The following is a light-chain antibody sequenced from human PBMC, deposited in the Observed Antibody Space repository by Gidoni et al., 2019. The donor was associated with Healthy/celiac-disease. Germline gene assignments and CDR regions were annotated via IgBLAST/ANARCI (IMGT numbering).Light chain of an antibody. CDR2: DAS. Sequence: DTVLTQSPATLSLSPGERATLSCRASQSVSSYLAWYQQKPGQAPRLLIYDASNRATGIPARFSGRGSGTDFTLTISSLEPEDFAVYYCQQRSNWPWTFGQGTKVEIK. CDR3: QQRSNWPWT. J-gene: IGKJ1*01. CDR1: QSVSSY. V-gene: IGKV3-11*01.